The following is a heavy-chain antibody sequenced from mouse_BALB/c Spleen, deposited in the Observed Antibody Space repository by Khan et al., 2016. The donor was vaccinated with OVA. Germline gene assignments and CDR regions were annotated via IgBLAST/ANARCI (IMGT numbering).Heavy chain of an antibody. Sequence: VHVKQSGAVLARPGTSVKMSCKASGYIFTSYLIHWVQQRPGQGLEWIGDIYPGNSDTTYNQKFKERDKLTAGTPATTAYLELSSLTDEDSAVYYCTRGGYSSFAYWGQGTLVTVSA. CDR3: TRGGYSSFAY. CDR2: IYPGNSDT. V-gene: IGHV1-5*01. D-gene: IGHD1-3*01. J-gene: IGHJ3*01. CDR1: GYIFTSYL.